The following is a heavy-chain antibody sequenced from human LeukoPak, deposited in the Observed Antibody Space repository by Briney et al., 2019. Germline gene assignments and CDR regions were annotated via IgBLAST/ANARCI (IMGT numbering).Heavy chain of an antibody. CDR1: GGSFSGYY. Sequence: SETLSLTCAVYGGSFSGYYWSWIRQPPGKGLEWIGEINHSGSTNYNPFLKSRVTISVDTSKNQFSLKLSSVTAADTAVYYCARGSTPKTSPGDYWGQGTLVTVSS. V-gene: IGHV4-34*01. J-gene: IGHJ4*02. CDR2: INHSGST. CDR3: ARGSTPKTSPGDY.